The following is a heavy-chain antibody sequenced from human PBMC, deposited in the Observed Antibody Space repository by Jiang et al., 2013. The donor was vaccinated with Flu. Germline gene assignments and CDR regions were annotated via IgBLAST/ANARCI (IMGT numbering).Heavy chain of an antibody. CDR2: ISSSSSTI. J-gene: IGHJ6*02. CDR3: ARDGDYGDEQDYYGMDV. CDR1: GFTFSSYS. Sequence: ASGFTFSSYSMNWVRQAPGKGLEWVSYISSSSSTIYYADSVKGRFTISRDNAKNSLYLQMNSLRAEDTAVYYCARDGDYGDEQDYYGMDVWGQGTTVTVSS. D-gene: IGHD4-17*01. V-gene: IGHV3-48*01.